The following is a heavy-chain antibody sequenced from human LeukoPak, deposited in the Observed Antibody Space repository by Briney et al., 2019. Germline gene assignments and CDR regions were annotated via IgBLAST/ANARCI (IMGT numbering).Heavy chain of an antibody. V-gene: IGHV1-3*01. CDR2: INAGNGNT. CDR3: ARKLINRNWFDH. D-gene: IGHD1-14*01. CDR1: GYTFTSYA. Sequence: ASVKVSCKASGYTFTSYAMHWVRQAPGQRLEWMGWINAGNGNTKYSQKFQGRVTITRDTSASTAYMELSSLRSDDTAVYYCARKLINRNWFDHWGQGTLVTVSS. J-gene: IGHJ5*02.